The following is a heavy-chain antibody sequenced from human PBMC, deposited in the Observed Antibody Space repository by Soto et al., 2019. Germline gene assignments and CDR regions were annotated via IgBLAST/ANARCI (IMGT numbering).Heavy chain of an antibody. J-gene: IGHJ4*02. CDR2: ISDDGSTA. D-gene: IGHD1-1*01. CDR1: GLTFSGSR. V-gene: IGHV3-74*01. CDR3: ARGPRVSSTGTGAH. Sequence: EALKISGALSGLTFSGSRMQPVRQIPRKGLTWVSRISDDGSTATYADSVKGRFVISRDHAKNSLYLEMITLRADDSVLYYCARGPRVSSTGTGAHWGRGTLVTVSS.